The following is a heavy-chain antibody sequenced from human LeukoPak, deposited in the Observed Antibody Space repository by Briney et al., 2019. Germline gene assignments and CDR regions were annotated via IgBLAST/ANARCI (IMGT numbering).Heavy chain of an antibody. CDR1: GFTFSSFG. Sequence: TGGSLRLSCAASGFTFSSFGMHWVRQAPGQGLEWVAFILYDGTNKYCADSVKGRFTISRDNSKNTLYLQMNSLRAEDTAVYYCAKDPDYYGSGSPGYWGQGTLVTVSS. CDR3: AKDPDYYGSGSPGY. D-gene: IGHD3-10*01. CDR2: ILYDGTNK. J-gene: IGHJ4*02. V-gene: IGHV3-30*02.